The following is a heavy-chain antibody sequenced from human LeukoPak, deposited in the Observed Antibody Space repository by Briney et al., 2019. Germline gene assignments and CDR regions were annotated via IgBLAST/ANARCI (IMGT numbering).Heavy chain of an antibody. Sequence: SQTLSLTCAISGDSVSSNSAAWNWIRQSPSRGLEWLGGTYYRSKWYNDYAVSVKSRITINPDTSKNQFSLQLNSVTPEDTAVYYCARDLLWYSSSWYEGLNYYYMDVWGKGTTVTISS. D-gene: IGHD6-13*01. CDR1: GDSVSSNSAA. CDR3: ARDLLWYSSSWYEGLNYYYMDV. J-gene: IGHJ6*03. CDR2: TYYRSKWYN. V-gene: IGHV6-1*01.